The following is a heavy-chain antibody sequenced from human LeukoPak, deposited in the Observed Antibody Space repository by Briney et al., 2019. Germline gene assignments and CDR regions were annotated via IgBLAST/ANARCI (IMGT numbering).Heavy chain of an antibody. V-gene: IGHV3-23*01. D-gene: IGHD3-9*01. CDR2: ITGSGGNA. CDR1: GFTFSNYA. CDR3: AKWGDYDVLTGYYVSDY. J-gene: IGHJ4*02. Sequence: GSLRLSCAASGFTFSNYAMSWVRQAPGKGLEWVSAITGSGGNAYYADSVKGRFTISRDNSKNTVFLQMNSLRAEDTAVYYCAKWGDYDVLTGYYVSDYWGQGTLVTVSS.